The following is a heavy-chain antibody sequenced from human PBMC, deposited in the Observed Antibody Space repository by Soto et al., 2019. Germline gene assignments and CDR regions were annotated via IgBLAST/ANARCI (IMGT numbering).Heavy chain of an antibody. CDR1: GFTFSSYG. D-gene: IGHD3-9*01. V-gene: IGHV3-33*01. Sequence: QVQLVESGGGVVQPGRSLRLSCAASGFTFSSYGMHWVRQAPGKGLEWVAVIWYDGSNKYYADSVKGRFTISRDNSKNTLYLQMNSLRAEDTAVYYCARDQRYFDWLSPYRGERSYYYYGMDVWGQGTTVTVSS. CDR3: ARDQRYFDWLSPYRGERSYYYYGMDV. CDR2: IWYDGSNK. J-gene: IGHJ6*02.